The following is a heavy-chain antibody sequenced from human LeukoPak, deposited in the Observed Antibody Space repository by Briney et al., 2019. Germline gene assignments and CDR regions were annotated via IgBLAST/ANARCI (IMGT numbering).Heavy chain of an antibody. Sequence: GGSLRLSCAASEFTFSRYAMSWVRQAPGKGLEWVSAISGSGDSTFYADSVKGRFTISRDISKNTLYLQMNSLRAEDTAVYYCAKEPTYSSTWYGIDYWGQGTPVTVSS. CDR2: ISGSGDST. V-gene: IGHV3-23*01. D-gene: IGHD6-13*01. CDR3: AKEPTYSSTWYGIDY. J-gene: IGHJ4*02. CDR1: EFTFSRYA.